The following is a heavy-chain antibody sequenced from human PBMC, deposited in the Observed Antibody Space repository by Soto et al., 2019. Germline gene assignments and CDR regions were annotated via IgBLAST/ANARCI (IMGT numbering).Heavy chain of an antibody. CDR2: IRSKANSYAT. V-gene: IGHV3-73*02. D-gene: IGHD5-18*01. Sequence: EVQLVESGGGLVQPGGSLKLSCAASGFTFSGSAMHWVRQASGKGLEWVGRIRSKANSYATAYAASVKGRFTISRDDSKNTAYLQMNSLKTEDTAVDYCGIHLGNDYWGQGTLVTVSS. CDR1: GFTFSGSA. CDR3: GIHLGNDY. J-gene: IGHJ4*02.